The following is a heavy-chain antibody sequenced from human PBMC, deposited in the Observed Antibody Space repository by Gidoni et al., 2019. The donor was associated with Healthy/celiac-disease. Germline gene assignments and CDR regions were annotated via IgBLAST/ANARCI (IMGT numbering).Heavy chain of an antibody. V-gene: IGHV4-34*01. Sequence: VQLQQWGAGLLKPSETLSLTCAVHGGCFSGDYWRWIRQPPGKGLEWIGEINHSGSTNYIPSLKRRVPISVDTSKNQFSLKLSSVTAADSAVYYCARGRGVYDYVLWSYRYYAFDIWGQGTMVTVSS. J-gene: IGHJ3*02. CDR3: ARGRGVYDYVLWSYRYYAFDI. D-gene: IGHD3-16*02. CDR2: INHSGST. CDR1: GGCFSGDY.